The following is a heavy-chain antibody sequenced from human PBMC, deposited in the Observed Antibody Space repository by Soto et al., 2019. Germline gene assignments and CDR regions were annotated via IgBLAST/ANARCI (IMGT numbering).Heavy chain of an antibody. Sequence: ASVKVSCKASGYTFTTYDINWVRQATGQGLEWMGWMDPSSGSAGYAQKFQGRVTITADESTSTAYMELSSLRSEDKAVYYCASATPATGIAAAGTWYYYGMDVWGQGTTVTVSS. J-gene: IGHJ6*02. CDR1: GYTFTTYD. V-gene: IGHV1-8*01. CDR3: ASATPATGIAAAGTWYYYGMDV. D-gene: IGHD6-13*01. CDR2: MDPSSGSA.